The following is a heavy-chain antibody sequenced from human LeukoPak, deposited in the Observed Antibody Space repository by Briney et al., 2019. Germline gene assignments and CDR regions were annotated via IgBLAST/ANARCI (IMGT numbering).Heavy chain of an antibody. V-gene: IGHV3-23*01. CDR3: AKRLGIAAQKAFDI. CDR1: GFTFRSLW. J-gene: IGHJ3*02. D-gene: IGHD6-13*01. CDR2: ISGSGGST. Sequence: GGSLRLSCAASGFTFRSLWMHWVRQAPGKGLEWVSAISGSGGSTYYADSVKGRFTISRDNSKNTLYLQMNSLRAEDTAVYYCAKRLGIAAQKAFDIWGQGTMVTVSS.